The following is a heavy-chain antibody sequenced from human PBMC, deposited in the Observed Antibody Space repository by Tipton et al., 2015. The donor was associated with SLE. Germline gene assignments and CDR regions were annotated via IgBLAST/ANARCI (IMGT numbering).Heavy chain of an antibody. Sequence: QSGPEVKRPGSSVKVSCKASGDTFSIHAISWVRQAPGQGLEWMGGIIPIFGTLQYSQKFQGRVTITTDESTSTAYMELSSLRSEDTAMYYCARGDLEPYNWNYGFDHWGQGTLVTVSS. D-gene: IGHD1-7*01. CDR3: ARGDLEPYNWNYGFDH. J-gene: IGHJ4*02. CDR1: GDTFSIHA. V-gene: IGHV1-69*05. CDR2: IIPIFGTL.